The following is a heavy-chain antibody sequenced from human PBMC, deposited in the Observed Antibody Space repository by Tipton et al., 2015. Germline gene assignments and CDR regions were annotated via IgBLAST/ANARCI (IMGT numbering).Heavy chain of an antibody. V-gene: IGHV4-38-2*01. CDR2: IYYTGTT. Sequence: TLSLTCDVSGYSISSGYYWGWIRQSPEKGLEWIGSIYYTGTTHYNPSLKGRLTISLDTTKNHFSLRLNSVTAADTAVYYCARTYSYDSGTDYEGDWFDPWGQGTLVTVSS. CDR1: GYSISSGYY. J-gene: IGHJ5*02. CDR3: ARTYSYDSGTDYEGDWFDP. D-gene: IGHD3-10*01.